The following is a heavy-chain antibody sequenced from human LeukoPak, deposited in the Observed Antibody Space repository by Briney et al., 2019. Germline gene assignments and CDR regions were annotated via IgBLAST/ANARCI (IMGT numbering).Heavy chain of an antibody. Sequence: GGSLRLSCAPSGFTVRSYTMNWVRQAPGKGMESVSSIGISRNKIYSADSVEGRVIISRDKAKNSVYLQMNSMRSEDTAVYYFARDYPDGGGGRYFDWLPVFWGQGTLVTVSS. CDR2: IGISRNKI. J-gene: IGHJ4*02. D-gene: IGHD3-9*01. CDR1: GFTVRSYT. V-gene: IGHV3-21*01. CDR3: ARDYPDGGGGRYFDWLPVF.